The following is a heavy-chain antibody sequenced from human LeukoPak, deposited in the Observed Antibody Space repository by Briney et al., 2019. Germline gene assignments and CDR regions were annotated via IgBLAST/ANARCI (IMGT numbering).Heavy chain of an antibody. CDR3: AKEVVTAPYYYYYMDV. CDR2: INSDGSGT. J-gene: IGHJ6*03. Sequence: PGGSLRLSCAASGFTFSSYWMHWVRQAPGKGLVWVSRINSDGSGTSYADSVKGRFTISRDNAKNTLYLQMNSLRAEDTAVYYCAKEVVTAPYYYYYMDVWGKGTTVTVSS. V-gene: IGHV3-74*01. CDR1: GFTFSSYW. D-gene: IGHD4-23*01.